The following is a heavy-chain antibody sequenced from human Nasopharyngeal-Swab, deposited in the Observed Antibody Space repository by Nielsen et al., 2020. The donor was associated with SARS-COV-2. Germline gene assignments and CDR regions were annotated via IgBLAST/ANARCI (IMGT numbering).Heavy chain of an antibody. J-gene: IGHJ6*02. V-gene: IGHV1-2*06. CDR3: ARDGTRYNWNDYYYYGMDV. Sequence: ASVKVSCKASGYTFTGYYMHWVRQAPGRGLEWRGRINPNSGGTNYAQKFQGRVTMTRDTSISTAYMELSRLRSDDTAVYYCARDGTRYNWNDYYYYGMDVWGQGTTVTVSS. CDR2: INPNSGGT. D-gene: IGHD1-1*01. CDR1: GYTFTGYY.